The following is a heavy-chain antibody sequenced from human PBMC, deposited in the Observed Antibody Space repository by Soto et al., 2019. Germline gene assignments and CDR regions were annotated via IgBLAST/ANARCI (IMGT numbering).Heavy chain of an antibody. CDR2: ISTDNGNT. V-gene: IGHV1-18*01. CDR3: ARYQGITIFGVYSMYYYGMDV. Sequence: ASVKVSCKASGYTFTSSGISWVRQAPGQGLEWLGWISTDNGNTNYAQYLRARFSLTTDTSTSTAYMDLRSLRFDDTAVYYFARYQGITIFGVYSMYYYGMDVWGQGTTVTVSS. D-gene: IGHD3-3*01. CDR1: GYTFTSSG. J-gene: IGHJ6*02.